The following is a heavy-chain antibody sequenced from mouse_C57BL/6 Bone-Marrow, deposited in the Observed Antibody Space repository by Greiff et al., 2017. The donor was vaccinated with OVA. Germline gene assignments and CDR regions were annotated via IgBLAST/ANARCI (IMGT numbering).Heavy chain of an antibody. CDR2: ISYAGSN. CDR3: ARNAYYSNYDYYAMDY. D-gene: IGHD2-5*01. J-gene: IGHJ4*01. Sequence: EVKLVESGPGLVKPSQSLSLTCSVTGYSITSGYYWNWIRQFPGNKLEWMGYISYAGSNNYNQSLKNRISITRDTSKNQFFLKLNSVTTEDTATYYCARNAYYSNYDYYAMDYWGQGTSVTVSS. CDR1: GYSITSGYY. V-gene: IGHV3-6*01.